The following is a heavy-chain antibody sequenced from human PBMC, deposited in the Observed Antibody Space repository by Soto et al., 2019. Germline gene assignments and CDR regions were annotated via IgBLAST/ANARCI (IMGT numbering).Heavy chain of an antibody. CDR2: IWYDGSNK. CDR3: ARDQGYSYGFYCYGMDV. J-gene: IGHJ6*02. Sequence: GGSLRLSCAASGFTFSSYGMHWVRQAPGKGLEWVAVIWYDGSNKYYADSVKGRFTISRDNSKNTLYLQMNSLRAEDTAVYYCARDQGYSYGFYCYGMDVWGQGTTVTVSS. CDR1: GFTFSSYG. V-gene: IGHV3-33*01. D-gene: IGHD5-18*01.